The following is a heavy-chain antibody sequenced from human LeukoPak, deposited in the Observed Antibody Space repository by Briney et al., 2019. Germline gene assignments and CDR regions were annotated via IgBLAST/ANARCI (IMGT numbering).Heavy chain of an antibody. V-gene: IGHV1-46*04. J-gene: IGHJ4*02. CDR1: GYTFTSYY. CDR3: ARASSSGRRFDF. D-gene: IGHD2-2*01. CDR2: INPSGGTT. Sequence: ASVRVSCKASGYTFTSYYMHWVRQAPGQGLEWMGIINPSGGTTSSAQNLQGRVTMTRDTSTSEVYMELSGLRSEDTAVYYCARASSSGRRFDFWGQGTLVTVSS.